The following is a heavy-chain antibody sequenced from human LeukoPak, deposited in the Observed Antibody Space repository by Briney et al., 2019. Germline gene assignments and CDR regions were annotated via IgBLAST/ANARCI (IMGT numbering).Heavy chain of an antibody. CDR2: ISGSGGST. V-gene: IGHV3-23*01. J-gene: IGHJ6*02. CDR1: GFTFSSYS. D-gene: IGHD4-17*01. Sequence: GGSLRLSCAASGFTFSSYSMNWVRQAPGKGLEWVSAISGSGGSTYYADSVKGRFTISRDNSKNALYLQMNSLRAEDTAVYHCAKGTAVSYYYGMDVWGQGTTVTVSS. CDR3: AKGTAVSYYYGMDV.